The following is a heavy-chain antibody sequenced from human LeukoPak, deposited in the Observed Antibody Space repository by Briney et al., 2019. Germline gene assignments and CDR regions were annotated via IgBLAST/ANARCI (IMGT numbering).Heavy chain of an antibody. V-gene: IGHV3-23*01. CDR3: ARLKRNGYYDSSGYYYFDY. Sequence: PGGTLRLSCAASGFTFSSYGMSWVRQAPGKGLEWVSGISGSGGSTYYADSVKGRFTISRDNSKNTLYLQMNSLRAEDTAVYYCARLKRNGYYDSSGYYYFDYWGQGTLVTVSS. D-gene: IGHD3-22*01. CDR1: GFTFSSYG. J-gene: IGHJ4*02. CDR2: ISGSGGST.